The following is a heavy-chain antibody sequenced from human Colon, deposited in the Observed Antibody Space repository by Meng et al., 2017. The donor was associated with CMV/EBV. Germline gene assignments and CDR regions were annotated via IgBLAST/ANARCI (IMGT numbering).Heavy chain of an antibody. CDR2: IKQDGSEK. V-gene: IGHV3-7*03. CDR3: AKDISSGYCSSTSCRYYYGMDV. CDR1: GFTFSSYW. D-gene: IGHD2-2*01. J-gene: IGHJ6*02. Sequence: GESLKISCAASGFTFSSYWMSWVRQAPGKGLEWVANIKQDGSEKYYVDSVKGRFTISRDNAKNSLYLQMSSLRAEDTALYYCAKDISSGYCSSTSCRYYYGMDVWGQGTTVTVSS.